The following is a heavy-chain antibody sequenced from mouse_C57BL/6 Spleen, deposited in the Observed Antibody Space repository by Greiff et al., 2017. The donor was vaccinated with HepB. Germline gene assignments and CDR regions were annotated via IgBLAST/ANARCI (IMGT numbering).Heavy chain of an antibody. CDR3: ARWGSGVVAY. Sequence: EVQLVESGGGLVKPGGSLKLSCAASGFTFSSYAMSWVRQNPEKRLGWVATISDGSSYTYYPDNVKGRFTISRDNAKNNLYLQMSHLKSEDTAMYYCARWGSGVVAYWGQGTLVTVSA. CDR1: GFTFSSYA. V-gene: IGHV5-4*01. J-gene: IGHJ3*01. CDR2: ISDGSSYT. D-gene: IGHD3-2*02.